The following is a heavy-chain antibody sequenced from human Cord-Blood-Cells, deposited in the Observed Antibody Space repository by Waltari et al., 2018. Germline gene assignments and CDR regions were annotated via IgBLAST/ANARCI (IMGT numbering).Heavy chain of an antibody. Sequence: QVQLQQWGAGLLKPSETLSLTCAVYGGSFSGYYWSWIRQPPGKGLEWIGEINHSGSTNYHPSLKSRVTISVDTSKNQFSLKLSSVAAADTAVYYCARGWWSQGFDPWGQGTLVTVSS. D-gene: IGHD2-15*01. V-gene: IGHV4-34*01. CDR1: GGSFSGYY. CDR3: ARGWWSQGFDP. J-gene: IGHJ5*02. CDR2: INHSGST.